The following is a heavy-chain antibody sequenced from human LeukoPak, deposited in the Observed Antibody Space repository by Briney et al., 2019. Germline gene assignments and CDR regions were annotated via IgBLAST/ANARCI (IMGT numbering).Heavy chain of an antibody. V-gene: IGHV3-23*01. CDR3: AKDGYCSSTSCYTGRLDY. D-gene: IGHD2-2*02. CDR1: GFTVSSNY. CDR2: ISGSGGST. J-gene: IGHJ4*02. Sequence: GGSLRLSCAASGFTVSSNYMSWVRQAPGKGLEWVSAISGSGGSTYYADSVKGRFTISRDNSKNTLYLQMNSLRAEDTAVYYCAKDGYCSSTSCYTGRLDYWGQGTLVTVSS.